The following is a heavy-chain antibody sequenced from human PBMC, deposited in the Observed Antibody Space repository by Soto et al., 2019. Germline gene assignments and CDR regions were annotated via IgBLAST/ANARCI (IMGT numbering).Heavy chain of an antibody. Sequence: EVQLLESGGGLLQPAGSLRRSCAASGFTFCSYAMSWLPHAPGKGLVWVSAISGSGGSTYYADSVKGRFTISRDNSKNTLYLQMNSLRAEDTAVYYCAKVGRNSNYDYWGQGTLVTVSS. CDR1: GFTFCSYA. CDR2: ISGSGGST. J-gene: IGHJ4*02. D-gene: IGHD4-4*01. CDR3: AKVGRNSNYDY. V-gene: IGHV3-23*01.